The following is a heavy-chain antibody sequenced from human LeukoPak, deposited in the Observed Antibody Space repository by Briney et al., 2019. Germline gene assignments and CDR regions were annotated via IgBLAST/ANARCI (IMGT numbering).Heavy chain of an antibody. CDR1: GYTFTSYG. CDR3: ARVVEQQLVRGLDWFDP. CDR2: ISAYNGNT. J-gene: IGHJ5*02. Sequence: ASVKVSCRASGYTFTSYGISWVRQAPGQGLEWMGWISAYNGNTNYAQKLQGRVTMTTDTSTSTAYMELRSLRSDDTAVYYCARVVEQQLVRGLDWFDPWGQGTLATVSS. V-gene: IGHV1-18*01. D-gene: IGHD6-13*01.